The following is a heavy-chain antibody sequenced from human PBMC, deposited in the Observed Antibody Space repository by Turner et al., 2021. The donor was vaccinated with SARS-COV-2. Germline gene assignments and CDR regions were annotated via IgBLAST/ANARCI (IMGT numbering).Heavy chain of an antibody. D-gene: IGHD2-21*01. Sequence: QVQLVQSGAEVMKPGASVMVSCKASGYTCTGYYMHWVRQAPGQGREWMRWINPDSGGTNYAQKFKGRATMTRDTSISTAYMELSTLRSDETAVYFCARDLFDLDSRMTQWGQGTLVTVSS. CDR2: INPDSGGT. J-gene: IGHJ4*01. CDR3: ARDLFDLDSRMTQ. V-gene: IGHV1-2*02. CDR1: GYTCTGYY.